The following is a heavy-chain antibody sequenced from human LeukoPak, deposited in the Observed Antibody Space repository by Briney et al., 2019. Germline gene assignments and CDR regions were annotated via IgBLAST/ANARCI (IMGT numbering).Heavy chain of an antibody. V-gene: IGHV5-51*01. D-gene: IGHD6-13*01. CDR3: ARLEQLSLSHDYYYYMDV. CDR1: GYSFTSYW. J-gene: IGHJ6*03. Sequence: GEPLKISXKGSGYSFTSYWIGWVGQMPGKGREWSGIIYPGDSDTIYSPSFQGQATISADKSISPAYLQWSSLKASDTAMYYCARLEQLSLSHDYYYYMDVWGKGTTVTVSS. CDR2: IYPGDSDT.